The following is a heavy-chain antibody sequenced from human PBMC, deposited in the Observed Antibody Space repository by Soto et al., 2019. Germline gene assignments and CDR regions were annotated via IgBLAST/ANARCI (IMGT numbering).Heavy chain of an antibody. V-gene: IGHV4-59*08. D-gene: IGHD3-10*01. CDR1: GGSISSYY. CDR2: IYYSGST. Sequence: PSETLSLTCTVSGGSISSYYWSWIRQPPGKGLEWIGYIYYSGSTNYNPSLKSRVTISVDTSKNQFSLKLSSVTAADTAVYYCATRYYGSGSYYNVGWFDPWGQGTLVTVSS. CDR3: ATRYYGSGSYYNVGWFDP. J-gene: IGHJ5*02.